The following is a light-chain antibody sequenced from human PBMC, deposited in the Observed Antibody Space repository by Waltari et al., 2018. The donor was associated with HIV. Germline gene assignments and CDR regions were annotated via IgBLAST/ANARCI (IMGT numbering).Light chain of an antibody. CDR3: CSYAGTYTYV. CDR1: SSDVGDYNS. J-gene: IGLJ1*01. Sequence: QSALTQPRSVSGSPGQSVTISCTGTSSDVGDYNSVSWYQQHPGKAPKLMIYDVSKLPPGVPDRSSGSKSGNTASLTISGLQAEDEADYYCCSYAGTYTYVFGTGTKVTVL. V-gene: IGLV2-11*01. CDR2: DVS.